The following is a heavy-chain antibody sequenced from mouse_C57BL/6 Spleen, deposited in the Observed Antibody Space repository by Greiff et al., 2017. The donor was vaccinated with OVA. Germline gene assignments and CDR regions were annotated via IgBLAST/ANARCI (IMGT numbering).Heavy chain of an antibody. J-gene: IGHJ4*01. CDR1: GYSFTGYY. Sequence: EVQLQQSGPELVKPGASVKISCKASGYSFTGYYMNWVKQSPEKSLEWIGEINPSTGGTTYNQKFKAKATLTVEKSSSTAYMQLKSLTAEDSAVYYCARWGGAMDYWGQGTSVTVSS. V-gene: IGHV1-42*01. CDR2: INPSTGGT. CDR3: ARWGGAMDY.